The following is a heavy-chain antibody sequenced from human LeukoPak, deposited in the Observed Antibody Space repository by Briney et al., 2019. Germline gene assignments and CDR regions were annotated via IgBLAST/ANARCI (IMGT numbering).Heavy chain of an antibody. J-gene: IGHJ4*02. V-gene: IGHV1-46*01. CDR3: ARVKYDFWSGYYSYYFDY. D-gene: IGHD3-3*01. Sequence: ASVKVSCKASGYTFTSYYIHWVRQAPGQGLEWMGIINPSGGSTSYAQKFQGRVTMTRDTSTSTVYMELSSLRSEDTAVYYCARVKYDFWSGYYSYYFDYWGQGTLVTVSS. CDR2: INPSGGST. CDR1: GYTFTSYY.